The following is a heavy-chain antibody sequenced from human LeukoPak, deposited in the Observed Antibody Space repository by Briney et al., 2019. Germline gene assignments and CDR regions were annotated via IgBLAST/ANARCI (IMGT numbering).Heavy chain of an antibody. D-gene: IGHD3-22*01. CDR3: ASPTTYYYDSGGYI. CDR2: IIPIFGTA. J-gene: IGHJ3*02. Sequence: GASVKVSCKASGGTFSSYAISWVRQAPGQGLEWMGGIIPIFGTANYAQKFQGRVTITPDESTSTAYMELSSLRSEDTAVYYCASPTTYYYDSGGYIWGQGTMVTVSS. CDR1: GGTFSSYA. V-gene: IGHV1-69*13.